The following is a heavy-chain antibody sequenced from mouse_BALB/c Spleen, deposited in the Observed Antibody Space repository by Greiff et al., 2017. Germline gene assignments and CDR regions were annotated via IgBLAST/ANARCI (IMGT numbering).Heavy chain of an antibody. CDR1: GFTFTDYY. V-gene: IGHV7-3*02. D-gene: IGHD1-1*01. J-gene: IGHJ2*01. CDR3: ARDASYYGSPQSYLDY. CDR2: IRNKANGYTT. Sequence: EVMLVESGGGLVQPGGSLRLSCATSGFTFTDYYMSWVRQPPGKALEWLGFIRNKANGYTTEYSASVKGRFTISRDNSQSILYLQMNTLRAEDSATYYCARDASYYGSPQSYLDYWGQGTTLTVSS.